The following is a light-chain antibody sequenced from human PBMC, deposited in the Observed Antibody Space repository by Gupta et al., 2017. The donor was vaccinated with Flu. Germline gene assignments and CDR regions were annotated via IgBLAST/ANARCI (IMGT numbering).Light chain of an antibody. V-gene: IGKV3-15*01. CDR3: QQYNDWPLS. J-gene: IGKJ4*01. CDR1: QSVSSK. Sequence: EIVMTQSPGTLSVSPGERATLSCRASQSVSSKLAWYQHKRGQAPRLLTYGASTRASGIPARFSGSGSGTEFTLTISSLQSEDFAVYHCQQYNDWPLSFGGGTKVEIK. CDR2: GAS.